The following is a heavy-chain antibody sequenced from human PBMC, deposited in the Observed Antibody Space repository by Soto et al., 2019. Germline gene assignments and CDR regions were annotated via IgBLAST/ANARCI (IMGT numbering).Heavy chain of an antibody. V-gene: IGHV1-18*01. J-gene: IGHJ6*02. CDR1: GYTFSRYG. CDR2: ISGYNGDT. CDR3: AKNGQPPYYYYGMGV. D-gene: IGHD2-8*01. Sequence: QGQLVQSGPEVKKPGASVKVSCKASGYTFSRYGISWVRQAPGQGLEWMGGISGYNGDTKYAQKVQGRVTMTIDTSTYTAYMELRSLTSDDTAIYYCAKNGQPPYYYYGMGVWGQGTTVTVSS.